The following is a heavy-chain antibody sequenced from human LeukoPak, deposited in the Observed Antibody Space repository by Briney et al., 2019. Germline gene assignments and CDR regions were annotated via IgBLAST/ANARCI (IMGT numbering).Heavy chain of an antibody. CDR1: GYTFTGYY. D-gene: IGHD3-22*01. CDR3: AIISSGYGY. Sequence: ASVKVSCKASGYTFTGYYLHWVRQAPGQGLEWMGWINPNRGDTKYAQKFQGRVTVARATPISTAYMELSRLRSDDTAVYYCAIISSGYGYWGQGTLVTVTS. V-gene: IGHV1-2*02. J-gene: IGHJ4*02. CDR2: INPNRGDT.